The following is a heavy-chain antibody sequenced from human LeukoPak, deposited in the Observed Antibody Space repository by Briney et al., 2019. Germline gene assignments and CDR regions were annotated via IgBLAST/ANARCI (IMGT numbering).Heavy chain of an antibody. CDR2: ISYDGSNK. D-gene: IGHD1-26*01. J-gene: IGHJ4*02. CDR3: ATGPYSGRIYFDY. Sequence: LRLSCAASGFTFSSYAMHWVRQAPGKGLEWVAVISYDGSNKYYADSVKGRFTISRDNSKNTLYLQMNSLRAEDTAVYYCATGPYSGRIYFDYWGQGTLVTVSS. CDR1: GFTFSSYA. V-gene: IGHV3-30-3*01.